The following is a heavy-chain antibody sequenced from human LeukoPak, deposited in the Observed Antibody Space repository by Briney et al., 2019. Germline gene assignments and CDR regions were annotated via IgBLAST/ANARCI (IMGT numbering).Heavy chain of an antibody. CDR2: INHSGST. CDR3: ARGDTVTTSVPNWFDP. D-gene: IGHD4-17*01. Sequence: SETLSLTCAVYGGSFSGYYWSWIRQPPGKGLEWIGEINHSGSTNYNPSLKSRVTISVDTSKNQFSLKLSSATAADTAVYYCARGDTVTTSVPNWFDPWGQGTLVTVSS. V-gene: IGHV4-34*01. J-gene: IGHJ5*02. CDR1: GGSFSGYY.